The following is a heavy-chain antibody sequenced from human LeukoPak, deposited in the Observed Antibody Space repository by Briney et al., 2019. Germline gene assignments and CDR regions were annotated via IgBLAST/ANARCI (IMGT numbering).Heavy chain of an antibody. CDR2: MSSSSSSSYT. CDR1: EFSFSDYS. CDR3: ARAGTAARLGMAYDS. D-gene: IGHD6-6*01. J-gene: IGHJ5*02. V-gene: IGHV3-21*06. Sequence: GGSLRLSCKASEFSFSDYSMNWVRQAPGKGLEWVSTMSSSSSSSYTYYADSVKGRFTISRDNAKNTLFLLMNSLRVEDTSIYYCARAGTAARLGMAYDSWGQGTLVTVSS.